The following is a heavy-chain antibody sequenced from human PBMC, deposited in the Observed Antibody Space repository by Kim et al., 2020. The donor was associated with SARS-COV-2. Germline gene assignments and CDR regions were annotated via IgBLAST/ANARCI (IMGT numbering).Heavy chain of an antibody. J-gene: IGHJ3*02. CDR2: ISSNGGST. D-gene: IGHD3-22*01. V-gene: IGHV3-64*01. CDR1: GFTFSSYA. CDR3: ASDSSGYYYVRGTAFDI. Sequence: GGSLRLSCAASGFTFSSYAMHWVRQAPGKGLEYVSAISSNGGSTYYANSVKGRFTISRDNSKNTLYLQMGSLRAEDMAVYYCASDSSGYYYVRGTAFDICGQGTMVTVSS.